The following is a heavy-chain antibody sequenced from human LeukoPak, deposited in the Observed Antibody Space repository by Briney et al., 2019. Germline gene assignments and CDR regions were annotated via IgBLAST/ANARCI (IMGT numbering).Heavy chain of an antibody. CDR3: AREIRNIAAYYFDY. J-gene: IGHJ4*02. D-gene: IGHD6-13*01. Sequence: SETLSLTCTVDAVNIYHWNWVRRSAGTGLEWIGRVHSTTGTTFANPSLWGRVSVSIDTAKNQFHLKLTSMTAADTAVYHCAREIRNIAAYYFDYWGQGVPVTVSS. V-gene: IGHV4-4*07. CDR1: AVNIYH. CDR2: VHSTTGTT.